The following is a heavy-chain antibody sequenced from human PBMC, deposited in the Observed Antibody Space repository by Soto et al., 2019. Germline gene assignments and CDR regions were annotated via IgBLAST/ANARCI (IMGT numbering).Heavy chain of an antibody. CDR1: GFTFSSYG. D-gene: IGHD2-21*02. J-gene: IGHJ3*02. Sequence: QVQLVESGGGVVQPGRSLRLSCAASGFTFSSYGMHWFRQAPGKGLEWGAVISYDGSNKYYADSVKGRFTISRDNSKNALYLQVDSLRAEDTAVYYCAKDLTGMDCGGDCAANAFDIWGQGTMVTVSS. CDR3: AKDLTGMDCGGDCAANAFDI. CDR2: ISYDGSNK. V-gene: IGHV3-30*18.